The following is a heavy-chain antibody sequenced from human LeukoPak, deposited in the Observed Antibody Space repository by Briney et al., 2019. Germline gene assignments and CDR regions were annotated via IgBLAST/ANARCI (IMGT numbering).Heavy chain of an antibody. D-gene: IGHD6-13*01. CDR2: INAGDGNT. CDR1: GYTFTDYA. CDR3: ARDLYGSTWYIFDY. Sequence: ASVKVSCKASGYTFTDYAIHWVRQAPGQRLEWMGWINAGDGNTKYSQNFQGRVTITRGTSASTTYMDLSSLRSEDTAVYYCARDLYGSTWYIFDYWVQGTLVSVSS. V-gene: IGHV1-3*01. J-gene: IGHJ4*02.